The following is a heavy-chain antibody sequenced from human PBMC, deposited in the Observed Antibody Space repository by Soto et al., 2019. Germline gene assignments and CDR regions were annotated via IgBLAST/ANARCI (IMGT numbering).Heavy chain of an antibody. CDR1: GGSFSGYY. CDR2: INHSGST. D-gene: IGHD2-2*01. V-gene: IGHV4-34*01. CDR3: ARGVLGVVPASERGGYYYMDV. J-gene: IGHJ6*03. Sequence: SETLSLTCAVYGGSFSGYYWSWIRQPPGKGLEWIGEINHSGSTNYNPSLKSRVTISVDTSKNQFSLKLSSVTAADTAWYYCARGVLGVVPASERGGYYYMDVWGKGTTVTVSS.